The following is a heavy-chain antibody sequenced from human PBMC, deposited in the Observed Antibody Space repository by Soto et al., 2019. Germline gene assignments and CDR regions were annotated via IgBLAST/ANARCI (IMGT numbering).Heavy chain of an antibody. D-gene: IGHD6-13*01. Sequence: PSETLSLTCTVSGGSISSGGYYWSWISQHPGKGLERIGYIYYSGSTYYNPSLKSRVTISVDTSKNQFSLKLSSVTAADTAVYYCARDWEQQLGYFDYWGQGTLVTVSS. J-gene: IGHJ4*02. CDR2: IYYSGST. CDR3: ARDWEQQLGYFDY. CDR1: GGSISSGGYY. V-gene: IGHV4-31*03.